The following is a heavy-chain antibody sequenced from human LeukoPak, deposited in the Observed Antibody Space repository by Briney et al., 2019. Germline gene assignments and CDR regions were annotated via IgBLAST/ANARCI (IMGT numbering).Heavy chain of an antibody. CDR2: IKSKNDGETT. CDR3: TTSPWGYCTGSAYYTFYNDMDV. J-gene: IGHJ6*02. CDR1: GFRFNIAW. V-gene: IGHV3-15*01. D-gene: IGHD2-8*02. Sequence: GGSLRLSCAASGFRFNIAWMSWVRQAPGKGLEWLGRIKSKNDGETTDYAGPVQGRFTISRDDEKNMLYLQMNSLKIDDTAAYFCTTSPWGYCTGSAYYTFYNDMDVWGQGTTVTVSS.